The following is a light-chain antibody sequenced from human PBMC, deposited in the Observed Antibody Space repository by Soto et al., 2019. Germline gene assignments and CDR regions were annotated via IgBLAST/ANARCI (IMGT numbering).Light chain of an antibody. J-gene: IGLJ1*01. CDR1: SSDVGGYSY. Sequence: QSALTQPRSVSGSPGQSVTISCTGTSSDVGGYSYVSWYQQHPGKAPKLMIYDVKTRPPGLPDRFSGSKSGNTASLTLSGLQDEDDADYYCSSSARSYTFVFGTGTKLTVL. CDR3: SSSARSYTFV. V-gene: IGLV2-11*01. CDR2: DVK.